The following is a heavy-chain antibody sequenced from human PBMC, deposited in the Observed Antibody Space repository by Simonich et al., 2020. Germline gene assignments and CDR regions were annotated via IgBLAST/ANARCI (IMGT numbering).Heavy chain of an antibody. J-gene: IGHJ3*02. V-gene: IGHV1-2*02. D-gene: IGHD7-27*01. CDR1: GYTFTGYY. Sequence: QVQLVQSGAEVKKPGASVKVSCKASGYTFTGYYMHWVRQAPGKGLEWMGWINPNSGGTNDAQKFQGRVTMTRDTSISTAYMELSRLRSDDTAVYYCARGRLTGDKGAFDIWGQGTMVTVSS. CDR2: INPNSGGT. CDR3: ARGRLTGDKGAFDI.